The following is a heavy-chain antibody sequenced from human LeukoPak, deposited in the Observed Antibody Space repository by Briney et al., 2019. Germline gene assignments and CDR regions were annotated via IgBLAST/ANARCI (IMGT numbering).Heavy chain of an antibody. Sequence: SVKVSCKASGGTFSSYAISWVRRAPGQGLEWMGGIIPIFGTANYAQKFQGRVTITTDESTSTAYMELSSLRSEDTAVYYCARRENYDFWSGYQNWFDPWGQGTLVTVSS. D-gene: IGHD3-3*01. J-gene: IGHJ5*02. V-gene: IGHV1-69*05. CDR1: GGTFSSYA. CDR2: IIPIFGTA. CDR3: ARRENYDFWSGYQNWFDP.